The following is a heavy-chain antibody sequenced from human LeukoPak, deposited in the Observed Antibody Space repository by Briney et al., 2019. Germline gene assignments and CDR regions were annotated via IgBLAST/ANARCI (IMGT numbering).Heavy chain of an antibody. V-gene: IGHV3-21*04. CDR2: ISSSSSFI. CDR1: GFTFITYS. D-gene: IGHD2-2*03. Sequence: GGSLKLSCAASGFTFITYSMNWVRQAPGKGLEWVSSISSSSSFIFYADSVKGRFTISRDNAKNSLYLQMNSLRAEDTAVYYCARDGDCSSTSCYSYNNYYYGMDVWGQGTTVTVSS. J-gene: IGHJ6*02. CDR3: ARDGDCSSTSCYSYNNYYYGMDV.